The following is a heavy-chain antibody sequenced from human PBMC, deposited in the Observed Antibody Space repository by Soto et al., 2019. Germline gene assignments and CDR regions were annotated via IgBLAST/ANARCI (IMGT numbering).Heavy chain of an antibody. D-gene: IGHD3-16*01. Sequence: QVQLVQSGAEVKKPGSSVKVSCKASGGTFSSYAISWVRQAPGQGLEWRGGIIPIFGTANYAKKFQGRVTITADESTSTAYMELSSLSSEDTAVYYCARDRLMITFGGVGDGRWFAFDIWGQGTMVTVSS. CDR3: ARDRLMITFGGVGDGRWFAFDI. V-gene: IGHV1-69*12. J-gene: IGHJ3*02. CDR2: IIPIFGTA. CDR1: GGTFSSYA.